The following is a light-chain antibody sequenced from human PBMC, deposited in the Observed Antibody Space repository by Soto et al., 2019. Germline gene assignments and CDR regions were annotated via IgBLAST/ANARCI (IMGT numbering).Light chain of an antibody. Sequence: DIQMTQSASSLSSSVGDRFTITCLASQSISSYLNWYQQKPGKAPKLLIYAASSLQSGVPSRFSGSGSGTDFTLTISSLQPEDSATYYCQQSYSALVAFGQGTKVDIK. CDR2: AAS. J-gene: IGKJ1*01. CDR1: QSISSY. V-gene: IGKV1-39*01. CDR3: QQSYSALVA.